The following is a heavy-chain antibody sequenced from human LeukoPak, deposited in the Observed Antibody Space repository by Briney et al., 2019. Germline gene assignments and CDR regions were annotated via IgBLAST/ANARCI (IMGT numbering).Heavy chain of an antibody. CDR3: ARVGSVRGVISGGFFDYYYYYMDV. D-gene: IGHD3-10*01. CDR2: ISGSGGST. Sequence: GGSLRLSCAASGFTFNSYAMSWVRQAPGKGLEWVSAISGSGGSTYYADSVKGRFTISRDNAKNSLYLQMNSLRAEDTAVYYCARVGSVRGVISGGFFDYYYYYMDVWGKGTTVTISS. V-gene: IGHV3-23*01. J-gene: IGHJ6*03. CDR1: GFTFNSYA.